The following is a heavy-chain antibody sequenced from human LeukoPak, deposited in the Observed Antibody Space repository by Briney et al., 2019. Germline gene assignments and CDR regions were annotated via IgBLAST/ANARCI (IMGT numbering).Heavy chain of an antibody. D-gene: IGHD2-8*01. V-gene: IGHV3-48*03. CDR3: ARSPSGYCTNGVCRYYYYGMDV. Sequence: PGGALRLSSAAPGFSFSSYEMNWVRQAPGKGVGWVSYICSRGSTIYYVDSVKSRFTISRDNAKNSLYLKMNSLRAEETAVYYCARSPSGYCTNGVCRYYYYGMDVWGQGTTVTVSS. CDR2: ICSRGSTI. J-gene: IGHJ6*02. CDR1: GFSFSSYE.